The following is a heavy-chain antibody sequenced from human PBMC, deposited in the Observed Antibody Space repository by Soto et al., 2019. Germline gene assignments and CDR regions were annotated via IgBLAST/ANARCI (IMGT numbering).Heavy chain of an antibody. CDR3: VRNGFYCIDV. Sequence: QVQLQESGPGLVKPSETLSLTCAVFSGSVTSDHWWSWVRKPPGKGLEWIGEVYHTGRAHYSASLESRVTISVDTSKNQFSLRLSSVTAADTAVYYCVRNGFYCIDVWGKGTSVTVSS. J-gene: IGHJ6*03. CDR2: VYHTGRA. V-gene: IGHV4-4*02. CDR1: SGSVTSDHW. D-gene: IGHD2-15*01.